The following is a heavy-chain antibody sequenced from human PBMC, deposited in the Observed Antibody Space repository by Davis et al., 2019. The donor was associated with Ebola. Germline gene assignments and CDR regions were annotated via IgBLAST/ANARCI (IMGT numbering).Heavy chain of an antibody. Sequence: GESLKIFCVASGFTFSISSFHWVRQAPGKGPEWVAFLSFDGTNKYYADSVKGRFTISRDDSKDTLYLQMNSLRPEDTAIYYCATQGGYTNGGYFALWGQGTLVTVSS. CDR3: ATQGGYTNGGYFAL. CDR2: LSFDGTNK. D-gene: IGHD4-11*01. J-gene: IGHJ4*02. CDR1: GFTFSISS. V-gene: IGHV3-30*01.